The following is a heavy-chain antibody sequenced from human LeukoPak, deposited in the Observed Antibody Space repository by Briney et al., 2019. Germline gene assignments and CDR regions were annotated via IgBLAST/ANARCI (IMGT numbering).Heavy chain of an antibody. CDR3: ARGGDSSSWFTSPDY. D-gene: IGHD6-13*01. CDR2: INPNSGGT. Sequence: ASVKVSCKASGYTFTGYYMHWVRQAPGQGLEWMGWINPNSGGTNYAQESQGRVTMTRDTSINTSYMDLSRLRSDDTAVYYCARGGDSSSWFTSPDYWGQGTLVTVSS. V-gene: IGHV1-2*02. CDR1: GYTFTGYY. J-gene: IGHJ4*02.